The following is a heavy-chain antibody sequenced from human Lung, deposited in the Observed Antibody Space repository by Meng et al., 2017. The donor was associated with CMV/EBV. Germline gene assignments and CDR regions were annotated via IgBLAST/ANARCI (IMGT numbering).Heavy chain of an antibody. CDR2: ISWNSGST. J-gene: IGHJ6*02. D-gene: IGHD3-10*01. Sequence: XCAASGFTFDDYAMHWVRQAPGKGLEWVSGISWNSGSTGYADSVKGRFTISRDNAKNSLYLQMTSLRAEDTALYYCAKDSSGAGNDGMDVWGQGTTVTVSS. CDR3: AKDSSGAGNDGMDV. CDR1: GFTFDDYA. V-gene: IGHV3-9*01.